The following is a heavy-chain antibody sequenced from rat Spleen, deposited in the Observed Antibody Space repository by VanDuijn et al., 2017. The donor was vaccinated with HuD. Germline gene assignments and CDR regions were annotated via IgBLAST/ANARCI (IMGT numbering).Heavy chain of an antibody. CDR1: GFTFSDFY. V-gene: IGHV5-25*01. CDR2: IGPSGDST. D-gene: IGHD5-1*01. CDR3: TRGTGSGWYFDF. Sequence: EVQLVESGGGLVQPGRSMKLSCAASGFTFSDFYMVWVRQAPTKGLEWVASIGPSGDSTYYRDSVKGRFTVSRDNAKGTLFLQMDSLRSEDTATYYCTRGTGSGWYFDFWGPGTMVTVSS. J-gene: IGHJ1*01.